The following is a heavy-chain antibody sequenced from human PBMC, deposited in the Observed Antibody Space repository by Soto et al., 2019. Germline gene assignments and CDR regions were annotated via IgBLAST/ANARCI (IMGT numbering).Heavy chain of an antibody. J-gene: IGHJ4*02. V-gene: IGHV4-4*02. D-gene: IGHD3-22*01. CDR1: GGSSSISNW. Sequence: TLSLTCAVSGGSSSISNWWCSFVRQSPWRGLEWIGEIYHSGSTNYNPSLESRLTISVDKAKNQFSLKLSSVTAADTAVYYCARVFYYYDSSGYLEVAYLDYWGQGTLVTVSS. CDR3: ARVFYYYDSSGYLEVAYLDY. CDR2: IYHSGST.